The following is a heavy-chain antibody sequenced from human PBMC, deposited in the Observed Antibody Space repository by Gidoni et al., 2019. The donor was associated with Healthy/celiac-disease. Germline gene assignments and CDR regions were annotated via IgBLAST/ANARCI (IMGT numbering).Heavy chain of an antibody. CDR3: ASGYCSGGSCYRVGSGNY. CDR1: GFTLSRYS. Sequence: EVQLVESGGGLVKPGGSLRLSCAASGFTLSRYSMNWVRQAPGKGLEWVSSISSSSSYIYYADSVKGRFTISRDNAKNSLYLQMNSLRAEDTAVYYCASGYCSGGSCYRVGSGNYWGQGTLVTVSS. D-gene: IGHD2-15*01. V-gene: IGHV3-21*01. CDR2: ISSSSSYI. J-gene: IGHJ4*02.